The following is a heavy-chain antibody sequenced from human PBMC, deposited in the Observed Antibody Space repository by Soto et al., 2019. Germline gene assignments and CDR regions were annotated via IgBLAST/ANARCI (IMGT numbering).Heavy chain of an antibody. CDR3: AKRFLEWFRGRYYYYGMDV. J-gene: IGHJ6*02. CDR2: ISGSGGST. CDR1: GFTFSSYA. D-gene: IGHD3-3*01. Sequence: EVQLLESGGGLVQPGGSLRLSCAASGFTFSSYAMSWVRQAPGKGLEWVSAISGSGGSTYYADSVKGRFTISRDNSKNTLYLQMNSLRAEDTAVYYCAKRFLEWFRGRYYYYGMDVWGQGTTVTVSS. V-gene: IGHV3-23*01.